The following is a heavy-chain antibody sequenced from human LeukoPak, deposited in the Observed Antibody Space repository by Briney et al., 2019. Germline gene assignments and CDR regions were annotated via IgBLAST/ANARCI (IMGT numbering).Heavy chain of an antibody. CDR3: ARVDGEPIDY. V-gene: IGHV4-34*01. CDR1: GGSFSGYY. D-gene: IGHD1-26*01. Sequence: SETLSLTCAVYGGSFSGYYWSWIRQPPGKGLEWIGEINHSGSTNYNPSLKSRVTISVDTSKNQFSLKLSSVTAADTAVYYCARVDGEPIDYWGQGTLVTVSS. CDR2: INHSGST. J-gene: IGHJ4*02.